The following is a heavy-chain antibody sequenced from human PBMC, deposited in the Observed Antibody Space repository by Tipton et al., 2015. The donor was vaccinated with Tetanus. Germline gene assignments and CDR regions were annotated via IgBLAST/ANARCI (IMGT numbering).Heavy chain of an antibody. Sequence: TLSLTCTVSGGSLSTFYWNWIRQPAGKGLEWIGRIYSSGNTNYNPSLKSRVTMSIATSKMQFSLELTSVTAADTAVYYCARVFRERSGTYFSYYYTMDVWGQGTTVTVSS. CDR2: IYSSGNT. CDR1: GGSLSTFY. V-gene: IGHV4-4*07. CDR3: ARVFRERSGTYFSYYYTMDV. D-gene: IGHD1-26*01. J-gene: IGHJ6*02.